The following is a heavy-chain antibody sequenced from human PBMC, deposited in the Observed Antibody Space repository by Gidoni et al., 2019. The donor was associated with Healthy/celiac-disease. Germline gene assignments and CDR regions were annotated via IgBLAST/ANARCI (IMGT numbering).Heavy chain of an antibody. CDR3: AKADLVVVIATLFDY. Sequence: EVQLLESGGGLVQPGGSLRLSCAASGFTFSSYAMSWVRQAPGKGLEWVSAISGSGGSTYYADSVKCRFTISRDNSKNTLYLQMNSLRAEDTAVYYCAKADLVVVIATLFDYWGQGTLVTVSS. V-gene: IGHV3-23*01. J-gene: IGHJ4*02. CDR1: GFTFSSYA. D-gene: IGHD2-21*01. CDR2: ISGSGGST.